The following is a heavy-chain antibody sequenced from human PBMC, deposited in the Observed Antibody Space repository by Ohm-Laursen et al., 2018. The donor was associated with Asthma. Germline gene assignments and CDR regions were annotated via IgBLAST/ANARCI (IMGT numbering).Heavy chain of an antibody. J-gene: IGHJ4*02. CDR2: ISYDGSNK. V-gene: IGHV3-30*03. D-gene: IGHD6-6*01. Sequence: SLRLSCAASGFTFSSYGMHWVRQAPGKGLEWVAVISYDGSNKYYADSVKGRFTISRDNSKNTLYLQVNSLRAEDTAVYYCTRDTLDYFDYWGQGTLVTVSS. CDR3: TRDTLDYFDY. CDR1: GFTFSSYG.